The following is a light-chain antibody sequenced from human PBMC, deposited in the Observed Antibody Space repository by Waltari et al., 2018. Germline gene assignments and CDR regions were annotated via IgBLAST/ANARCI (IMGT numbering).Light chain of an antibody. J-gene: IGLJ3*02. CDR2: DVT. CDR1: SSDVGGYNY. V-gene: IGLV2-14*03. Sequence: QSALTQPASVSGSPGQSITISCPGTSSDVGGYNYVSWYQQYPGRAPKLIIYDVTKRPSGVSNRFSGSKSGNTASLTISGLQADDEASYYCSSYTSSSTWVFGGGTKLTVL. CDR3: SSYTSSSTWV.